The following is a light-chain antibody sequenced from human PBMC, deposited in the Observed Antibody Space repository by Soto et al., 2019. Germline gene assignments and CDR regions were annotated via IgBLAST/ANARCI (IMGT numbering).Light chain of an antibody. Sequence: QSALTQPRSVSGSPGQSVTISCTGTSSDVGGYNYVSWYQQHPGKAPKLMLYDVSKRPSGVPDRFSGSKSGNTASLTISGLQAEDEADYYCCSYAGSYTRYVFGTGTKLTVL. CDR1: SSDVGGYNY. V-gene: IGLV2-11*01. CDR2: DVS. CDR3: CSYAGSYTRYV. J-gene: IGLJ1*01.